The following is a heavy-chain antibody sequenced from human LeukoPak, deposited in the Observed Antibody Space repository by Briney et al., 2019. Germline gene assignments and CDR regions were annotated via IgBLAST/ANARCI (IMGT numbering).Heavy chain of an antibody. V-gene: IGHV1-46*01. J-gene: IGHJ3*02. CDR2: INPSGGST. Sequence: ASVKVSCKTSGYSFTSYYIHWVRHAPGQGLEWMGIINPSGGSTTYAQKFQGRLTMASDTSTSTVYMELSSLRSEDTAMYYCARSSAYYNEADIWGQGTMVTVSS. CDR3: ARSSAYYNEADI. CDR1: GYSFTSYY. D-gene: IGHD1-26*01.